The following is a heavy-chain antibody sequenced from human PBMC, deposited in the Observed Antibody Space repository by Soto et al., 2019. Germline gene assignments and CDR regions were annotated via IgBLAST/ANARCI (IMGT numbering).Heavy chain of an antibody. CDR3: ARSVSFLYQLLRRGMDV. CDR2: IIPIFATA. Sequence: QVQLVQFGAEVKKPGSSVKVSCKASGGTFSSYAISWVRQAPGQGLEWMGGIIPIFATANYAQKFQGRVMVTVDESTSTAYMGLSRLRSEGTAVYYCARSVSFLYQLLRRGMDVWGQGTTVTASS. D-gene: IGHD2-2*01. CDR1: GGTFSSYA. J-gene: IGHJ6*02. V-gene: IGHV1-69*01.